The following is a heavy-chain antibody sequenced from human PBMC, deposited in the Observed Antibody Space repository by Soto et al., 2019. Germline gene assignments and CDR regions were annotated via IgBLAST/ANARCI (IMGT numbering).Heavy chain of an antibody. V-gene: IGHV4-59*01. D-gene: IGHD6-13*01. CDR2: IYYSGST. CDR1: GGSISSYY. CDR3: ARAKKGSSSWYRGAGYYYGMDV. Sequence: PSETLSLTCTVSGGSISSYYWSWIRQPPGKGLEWIGYIYYSGSTNYNPSLKSRVTISVDTSKNQFSLKLSSVTAADTAVYYCARAKKGSSSWYRGAGYYYGMDVWGQGTTVTV. J-gene: IGHJ6*02.